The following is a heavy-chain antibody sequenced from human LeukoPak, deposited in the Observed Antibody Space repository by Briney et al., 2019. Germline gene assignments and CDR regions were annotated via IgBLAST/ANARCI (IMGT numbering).Heavy chain of an antibody. J-gene: IGHJ4*02. V-gene: IGHV1-69*05. D-gene: IGHD4/OR15-4a*01. CDR3: ARDRGAMVSPELDY. Sequence: SVKVSCKASGGTFSSYAISWVRQAPGQGLEWMGGIIPIFGTENYAQKFQGRVTITTDESTSTAYMELSSLRSEDTAVYYCARDRGAMVSPELDYWGQGTLVTVSS. CDR1: GGTFSSYA. CDR2: IIPIFGTE.